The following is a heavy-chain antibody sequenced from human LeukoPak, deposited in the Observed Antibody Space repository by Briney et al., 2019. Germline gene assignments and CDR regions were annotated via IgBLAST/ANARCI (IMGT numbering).Heavy chain of an antibody. J-gene: IGHJ6*03. D-gene: IGHD5-12*01. V-gene: IGHV3-30*01. CDR2: ISYDGSNK. CDR1: GFTFSSYA. CDR3: ASLPALRFARGYYYYMDV. Sequence: GGSLRLSCAASGFTFSSYAMHWVRQAPGKGLEWVAVISYDGSNKYYADSVKGRFTISRDNSKNTLYLQMNSLRAEDTAVYYCASLPALRFARGYYYYMDVWGKGTTVTVSS.